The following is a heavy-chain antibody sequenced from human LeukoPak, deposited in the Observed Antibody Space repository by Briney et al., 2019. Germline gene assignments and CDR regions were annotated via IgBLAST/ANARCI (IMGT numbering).Heavy chain of an antibody. CDR3: ARVRGGSGRSYAADAFDI. CDR1: GFTFSSYE. D-gene: IGHD1-26*01. Sequence: GGSLRLSCAPSGFTFSSYEMNWVRQAPGKGLEWVSYISSSGSTIYYADSVKGRFTISRDNAKNSLYLQMHSLRAEDTAVYYCARVRGGSGRSYAADAFDIWGQGTMVTVSS. J-gene: IGHJ3*02. CDR2: ISSSGSTI. V-gene: IGHV3-48*03.